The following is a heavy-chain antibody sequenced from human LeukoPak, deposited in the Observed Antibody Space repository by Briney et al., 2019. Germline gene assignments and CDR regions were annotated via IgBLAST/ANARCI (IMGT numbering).Heavy chain of an antibody. Sequence: PGGSLRLSCAASGFTFSSHWMTWVRQAPGKGLEWVANMKYDGTEKDYMDSVKGRFTNSRDNAKNSLYLQMNSLRAEDTAVYYCARDIEAAGLFLDYWGQGTLVTVSS. CDR1: GFTFSSHW. V-gene: IGHV3-7*01. D-gene: IGHD6-13*01. CDR3: ARDIEAAGLFLDY. CDR2: MKYDGTEK. J-gene: IGHJ4*02.